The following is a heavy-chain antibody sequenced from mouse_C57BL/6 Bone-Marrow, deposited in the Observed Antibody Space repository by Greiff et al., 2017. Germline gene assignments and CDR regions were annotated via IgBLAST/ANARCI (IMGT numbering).Heavy chain of an antibody. V-gene: IGHV1-81*01. CDR2: IYPRSGNT. J-gene: IGHJ2*01. Sequence: VQLQQSGAELARPGASVKLSCKASGYTFTSYGISWVKQRTGQGLEWIGEIYPRSGNTYYNEKFKGKATLTADKSSSTAYMGLRSLTSEDSAVYFCARGLITTVVARAYWGQGTTLTVSS. CDR3: ARGLITTVVARAY. D-gene: IGHD1-1*01. CDR1: GYTFTSYG.